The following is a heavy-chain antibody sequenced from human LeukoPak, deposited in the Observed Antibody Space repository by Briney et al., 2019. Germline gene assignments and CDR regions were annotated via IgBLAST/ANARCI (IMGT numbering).Heavy chain of an antibody. V-gene: IGHV3-23*01. J-gene: IGHJ6*02. D-gene: IGHD2-2*01. CDR2: ISGGGGTT. Sequence: GGSLRLSCAASGFTFSSHAVSWVRQAPGKGLEWVSGISGGGGTTFYADSVKGRFTISRDNSKNTLYLQVNSLRAEDTALYYCAKDERHCTSTTCYYSGMGVWGQGTTVTVSS. CDR1: GFTFSSHA. CDR3: AKDERHCTSTTCYYSGMGV.